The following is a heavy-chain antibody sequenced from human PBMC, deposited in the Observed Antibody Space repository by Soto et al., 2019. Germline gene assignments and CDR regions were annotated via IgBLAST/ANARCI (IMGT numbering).Heavy chain of an antibody. CDR3: TRDGPVLRFLEWSYYYYMDV. Sequence: WIRQPPGKGLEWVGFIRSKAYGGTTEYAASVKGRFTISRDDSKSIAYLQMNSLKTEDTAVYYCTRDGPVLRFLEWSYYYYMDVWGKGTTVTVSS. CDR2: IRSKAYGGTT. V-gene: IGHV3-49*02. D-gene: IGHD3-3*01. J-gene: IGHJ6*03.